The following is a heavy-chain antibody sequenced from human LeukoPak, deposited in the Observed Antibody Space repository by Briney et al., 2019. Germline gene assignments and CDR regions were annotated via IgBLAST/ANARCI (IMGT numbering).Heavy chain of an antibody. D-gene: IGHD6-19*01. CDR1: GFIVNYYY. V-gene: IGHV3-7*01. CDR2: INEDGSVK. CDR3: VPQCGRPI. J-gene: IGHJ3*02. Sequence: GGSMRLSCAASGFIVNYYYMSWVRQAPGKGLEWVDNINEDGSVKDYVDSVKGRFTISRDNAKSSLYLQMNSLRAEDTAVYYRVPQCGRPIWGQGTKLTVSS.